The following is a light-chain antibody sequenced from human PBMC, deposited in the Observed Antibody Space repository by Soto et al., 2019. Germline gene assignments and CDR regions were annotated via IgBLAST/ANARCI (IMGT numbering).Light chain of an antibody. CDR3: SSYKSGSTI. J-gene: IGLJ2*01. V-gene: IGLV2-8*01. CDR1: SDDIGTYNY. CDR2: EVD. Sequence: QSALTQPPSASGSPGQSVTISCTGTSDDIGTYNYVSWFQQHSGNAPKLIIYEVDKRPSGVPNRFSGSKSGNTASLTISGLQAEDEADYYCSSYKSGSTIFGGGTKLTVL.